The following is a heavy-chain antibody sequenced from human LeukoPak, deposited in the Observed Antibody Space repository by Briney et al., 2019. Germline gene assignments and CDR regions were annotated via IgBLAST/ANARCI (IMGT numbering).Heavy chain of an antibody. CDR1: GYTFTDYY. D-gene: IGHD2-2*01. Sequence: ASVKVSCKASGYTFTDYYMHWVQQAPGKGLEWMGRVDPEDGETIYAEKFQGRVTITADTSTDTAYMELSSLRSEDTAVYYCATGGTSLYYYYMDVWGKGTTVTVSS. CDR3: ATGGTSLYYYYMDV. CDR2: VDPEDGET. J-gene: IGHJ6*03. V-gene: IGHV1-69-2*01.